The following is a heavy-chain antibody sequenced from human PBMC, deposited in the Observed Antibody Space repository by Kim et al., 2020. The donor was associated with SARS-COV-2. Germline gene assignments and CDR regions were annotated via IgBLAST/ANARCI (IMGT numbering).Heavy chain of an antibody. CDR1: GFTLSKAW. CDR2: IKSKTDGGAT. D-gene: IGHD3-10*01. CDR3: SLIGHYYGSGSSHGMDV. V-gene: IGHV3-15*01. J-gene: IGHJ6*02. Sequence: GGSLRLSCAASGFTLSKAWMSWVRQAPGKGLEWVGRIKSKTDGGATDYAAPVKGRFTISRDDSKNTLYLQMNSLKTEDTAVYYCSLIGHYYGSGSSHGMDVWGQGTTVTVSS.